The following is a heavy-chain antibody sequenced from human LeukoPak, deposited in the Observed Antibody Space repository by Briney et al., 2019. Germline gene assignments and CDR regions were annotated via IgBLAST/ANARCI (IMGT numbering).Heavy chain of an antibody. J-gene: IGHJ4*02. D-gene: IGHD1-26*01. CDR2: ISYSGST. Sequence: SETLSLTCTVSGGSISSSNYYWGWIRQPPGEGLEWIASISYSGSTYYNPSVKSRVAISRDTSKNQFSLSLNSVTAADTAVYYCARAVGPTTYWGFDYWGRGTLVTVSS. CDR3: ARAVGPTTYWGFDY. CDR1: GGSISSSNYY. V-gene: IGHV4-39*07.